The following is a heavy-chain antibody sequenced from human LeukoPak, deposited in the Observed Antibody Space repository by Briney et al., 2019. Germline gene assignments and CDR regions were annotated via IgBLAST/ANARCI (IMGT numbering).Heavy chain of an antibody. D-gene: IGHD1-26*01. CDR1: GFTFSSYA. V-gene: IGHV3-23*01. CDR3: AQSKVGGDCFDY. CDR2: ISGSGGST. J-gene: IGHJ4*02. Sequence: GGSLRLSCAASGFTFSSYAMSWVRQAPGKGLEWVSAISGSGGSTYYADSVKGRFTISRDNSKNTLYLQMNSLRAEDTAVYYCAQSKVGGDCFDYWGRGTLVTVSS.